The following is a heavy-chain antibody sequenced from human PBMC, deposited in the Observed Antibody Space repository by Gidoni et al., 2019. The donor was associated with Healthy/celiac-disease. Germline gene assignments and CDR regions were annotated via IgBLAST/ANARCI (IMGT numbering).Heavy chain of an antibody. CDR2: ISWNSGSI. CDR3: AKDIFSSSWLGVSGRGGACDY. CDR1: GFTFDDYA. Sequence: EVQLVESGGGLVQPGRSLILSCAASGFTFDDYAMHWVLQAPGKGLELVSGISWNSGSIGYADSVKGRFTISRDNAKKSLYLQMNSLRAEDTALYYCAKDIFSSSWLGVSGRGGACDYWGQGTLVTVSS. V-gene: IGHV3-9*01. D-gene: IGHD6-13*01. J-gene: IGHJ4*02.